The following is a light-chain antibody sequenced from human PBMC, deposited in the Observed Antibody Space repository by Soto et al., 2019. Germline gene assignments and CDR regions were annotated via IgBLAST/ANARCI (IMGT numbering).Light chain of an antibody. CDR3: NSYTTSTTFV. CDR1: SSDIGTYNY. CDR2: DVS. Sequence: QSALTQPASVSGSPGQSITISCTGTSSDIGTYNYVSWYQQHPGKAPKLMIYDVSNRSSGVSSRFSGSKSGSTASLTISGLQAEDEADYYCNSYTTSTTFVFGTGTKVTVL. J-gene: IGLJ1*01. V-gene: IGLV2-14*01.